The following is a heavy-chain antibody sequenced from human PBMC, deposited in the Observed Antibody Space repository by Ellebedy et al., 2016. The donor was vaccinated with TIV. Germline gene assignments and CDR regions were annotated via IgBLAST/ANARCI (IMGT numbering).Heavy chain of an antibody. D-gene: IGHD1-26*01. CDR3: VRDGIEGGTTEYYFDY. CDR2: IYSGGNT. CDR1: GFTVSSNY. V-gene: IGHV3-66*01. J-gene: IGHJ4*02. Sequence: GESLKISCAASGFTVSSNYISWVRQAPGKGLEWVPVIYSGGNTYYADSVKGRFTISRDNAKNTLYLQMNSRRAEDTAEYYCVRDGIEGGTTEYYFDYWGQGTLVTVSS.